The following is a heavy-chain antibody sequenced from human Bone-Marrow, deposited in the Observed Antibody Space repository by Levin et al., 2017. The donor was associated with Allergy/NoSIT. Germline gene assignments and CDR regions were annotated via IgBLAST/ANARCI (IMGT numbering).Heavy chain of an antibody. V-gene: IGHV3-15*01. CDR2: IKSKTDGGTK. D-gene: IGHD3-22*01. J-gene: IGHJ4*02. Sequence: SCAASGFTFTNAWMSWVRQAPGKGLEWVGRIKSKTDGGTKDYAAPVRGRFTISRDDSKKMLYLQMSSLKTEDTAVYYCTTEYYYDSSGYLYDWLRDYWGQGTLVTVSS. CDR1: GFTFTNAW. CDR3: TTEYYYDSSGYLYDWLRDY.